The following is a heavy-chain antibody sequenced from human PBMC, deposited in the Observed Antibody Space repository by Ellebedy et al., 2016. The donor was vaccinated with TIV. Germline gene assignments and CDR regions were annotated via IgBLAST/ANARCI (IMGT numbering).Heavy chain of an antibody. CDR2: VSAYSGNT. Sequence: AASVKVSCKSSVYTFIDYGVTWVRQAPGQGLDWMGWVSAYSGNTNYAENLQGRVTMTTDTSTDTAYMELRSLRSDDTAVYFCARYSGSGTYYRNGMDVWGQGTTVTVSS. V-gene: IGHV1-18*01. J-gene: IGHJ6*02. CDR3: ARYSGSGTYYRNGMDV. CDR1: VYTFIDYG. D-gene: IGHD3-10*01.